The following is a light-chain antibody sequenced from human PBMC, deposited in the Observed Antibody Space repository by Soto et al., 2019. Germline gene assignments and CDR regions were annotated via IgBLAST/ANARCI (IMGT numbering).Light chain of an antibody. CDR1: QGISNW. Sequence: IQMTQFPSSVSASVGDRVTITCRASQGISNWLAWYQQKPGKAPKLLIYAASGLQRGVPSRFSGSGFGTDFTLTISSLQPEDFATYYCQQANSFPLTFGGGTKVDIK. V-gene: IGKV1-12*01. CDR2: AAS. CDR3: QQANSFPLT. J-gene: IGKJ4*01.